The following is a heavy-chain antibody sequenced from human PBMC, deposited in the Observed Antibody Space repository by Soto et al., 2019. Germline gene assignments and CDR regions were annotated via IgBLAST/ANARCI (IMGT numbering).Heavy chain of an antibody. Sequence: QVQLQQSGPGLVKPSQTLSLTCAISGDSVSSNSAAWNWIRRPPSGGLEWLGRTYYRSRWYNDYAVSVRSRRTTNPVTSKNQFSLHLNSVTPEDTAVYYCAGTTSRQWYYMDVWGKGTTVTVSS. CDR3: AGTTSRQWYYMDV. J-gene: IGHJ6*03. CDR2: TYYRSRWYN. V-gene: IGHV6-1*01. CDR1: GDSVSSNSAA. D-gene: IGHD1-7*01.